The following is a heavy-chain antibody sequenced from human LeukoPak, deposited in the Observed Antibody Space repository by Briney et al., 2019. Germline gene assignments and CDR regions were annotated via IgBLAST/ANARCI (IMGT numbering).Heavy chain of an antibody. D-gene: IGHD6-19*01. J-gene: IGHJ4*02. CDR2: ISYDGSNK. CDR3: ARVRSSGWYHLDY. Sequence: GGSLRLSCAASGFTFSSYAMHWVRQAPGKGLEWVAVISYDGSNKYYADSVKGRFTLSRDNSKNTLYLQMNSLRPEDTAVYYCARVRSSGWYHLDYWGQGTLVTVSS. CDR1: GFTFSSYA. V-gene: IGHV3-30*04.